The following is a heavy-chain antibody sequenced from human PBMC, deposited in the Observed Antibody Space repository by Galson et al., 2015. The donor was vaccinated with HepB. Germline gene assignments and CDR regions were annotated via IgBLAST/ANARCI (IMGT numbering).Heavy chain of an antibody. J-gene: IGHJ6*02. CDR2: INPNSGGT. D-gene: IGHD3-3*01. CDR3: ARDFGPKANYHYYYGVDV. V-gene: IGHV1-2*02. CDR1: GYTFTGYS. Sequence: SVKVSCKASGYTFTGYSMHWVRQAPGQGLEWMGWINPNSGGTNYAQKFQGRVTMTRDTSISTAYVELSRLRSDDTAVYYCARDFGPKANYHYYYGVDVWGQGTTVTVSS.